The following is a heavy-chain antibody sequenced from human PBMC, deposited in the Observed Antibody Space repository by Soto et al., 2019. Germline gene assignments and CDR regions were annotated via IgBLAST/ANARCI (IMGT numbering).Heavy chain of an antibody. CDR3: ASSSSWEYYFVY. Sequence: SETLSLTCTVSGGSISSYYWSWIRQPPGKGLEWIGYIYYSGSTNYNPSLKSRVTISVDTSKNQFSLQLSSVTAADTAVYCCASSSSWEYYFVYWGQGTLVTVSS. V-gene: IGHV4-59*08. CDR1: GGSISSYY. CDR2: IYYSGST. J-gene: IGHJ4*02. D-gene: IGHD6-13*01.